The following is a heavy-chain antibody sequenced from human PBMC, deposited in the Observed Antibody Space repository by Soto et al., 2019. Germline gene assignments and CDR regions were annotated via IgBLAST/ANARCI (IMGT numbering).Heavy chain of an antibody. D-gene: IGHD3-16*01. J-gene: IGHJ6*03. Sequence: SETLSLTCTVSGGSISSSSYYWGWIRQPPGKGLEWIGSIYYSGSTYYNPSLKSRVTISVDTSKNQFSLKLSSVTAADTAVYYCARLGGVWDPFEHYYYMDVWGKGTTVTVSS. CDR3: ARLGGVWDPFEHYYYMDV. CDR2: IYYSGST. CDR1: GGSISSSSYY. V-gene: IGHV4-39*01.